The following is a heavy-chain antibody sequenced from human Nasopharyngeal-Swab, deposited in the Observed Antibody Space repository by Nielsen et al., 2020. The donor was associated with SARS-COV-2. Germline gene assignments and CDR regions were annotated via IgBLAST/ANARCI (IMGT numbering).Heavy chain of an antibody. Sequence: GESLKISCAASGFTFSSYAMSWVRQAPGKGLEWVSSVGGSDDSTFYADSVKGRFTISRDRSKNTLYLQMNSLRAEDTAIYYCATSSDWCFQYWGQGSLITASS. CDR3: ATSSDWCFQY. CDR2: VGGSDDST. J-gene: IGHJ4*02. CDR1: GFTFSSYA. D-gene: IGHD6-19*01. V-gene: IGHV3-23*01.